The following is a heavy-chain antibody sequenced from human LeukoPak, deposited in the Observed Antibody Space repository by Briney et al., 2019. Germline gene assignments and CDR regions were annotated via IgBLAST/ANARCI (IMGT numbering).Heavy chain of an antibody. CDR3: ARGGHLLSFGELPLPSLTSDYNYMDV. CDR2: IRYDGSNK. V-gene: IGHV3-30*02. CDR1: GFTFSSYG. D-gene: IGHD3-10*01. Sequence: GGSLRLSCAASGFTFSSYGMHWVRQAPGKGLEWVAFIRYDGSNKYYADSVKGRFTISRDNSKNTLYLQMNRLRAEDTAVYHCARGGHLLSFGELPLPSLTSDYNYMDVWGKGTTVTVSS. J-gene: IGHJ6*03.